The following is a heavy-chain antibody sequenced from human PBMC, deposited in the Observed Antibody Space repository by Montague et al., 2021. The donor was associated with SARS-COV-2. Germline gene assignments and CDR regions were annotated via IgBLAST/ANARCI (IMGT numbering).Heavy chain of an antibody. Sequence: SETLSLTCTVSGASMSGSYWGWVRQPPGKGPEWIGNVYSSGSTHYNPSLKSRVTISLDTSKSQFSLRLTSVTAADTAVYYCVREGRSSAYAVDYWGQGTLVTVSS. CDR3: VREGRSSAYAVDY. J-gene: IGHJ4*02. CDR2: VYSSGST. V-gene: IGHV4-4*08. D-gene: IGHD3-22*01. CDR1: GASMSGSY.